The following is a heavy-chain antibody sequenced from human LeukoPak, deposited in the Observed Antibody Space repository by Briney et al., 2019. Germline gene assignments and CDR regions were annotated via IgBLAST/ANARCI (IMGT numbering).Heavy chain of an antibody. CDR3: ARDSSAERGQQLAN. V-gene: IGHV3-7*01. CDR2: IKEDGSEK. J-gene: IGHJ4*02. CDR1: GFIFSTYA. Sequence: GGSLRLSCAASGFIFSTYAMSWVRQAPGKGLEYIANIKEDGSEKYYVDSVKGRFIISRDNARNSLFLQMNSLRVEDTAVYYCARDSSAERGQQLANWGQGTLVIVSS. D-gene: IGHD6-13*01.